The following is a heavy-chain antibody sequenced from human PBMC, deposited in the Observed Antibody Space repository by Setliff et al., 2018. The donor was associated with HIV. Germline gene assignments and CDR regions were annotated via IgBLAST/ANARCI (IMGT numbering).Heavy chain of an antibody. CDR3: TIPASSLAPN. V-gene: IGHV4-39*01. CDR2: IRSSGDT. CDR1: RGSISSTSHY. Sequence: PSETLSLTCIVSRGSISSTSHYWGWVRQSPGRRLEWIASIRSSGDTYYNPSLQSRVIISVDASNNQISLKLTSVTAADTAVYYCTIPASSLAPNWGRGTQVTVSS. J-gene: IGHJ4*02.